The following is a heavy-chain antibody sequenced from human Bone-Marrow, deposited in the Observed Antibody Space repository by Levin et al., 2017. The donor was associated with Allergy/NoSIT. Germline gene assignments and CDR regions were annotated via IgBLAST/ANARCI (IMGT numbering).Heavy chain of an antibody. Sequence: LRLSCTVSGGSISSDGNYWSWIRQHPEKGLEWIGYIYYSGTTYYNPSLKSRVTISIDGSKNQFSLQLRSVSAADTAVYYCARASGLAAPSFDYWGQGALVTVSS. CDR2: IYYSGTT. CDR1: GGSISSDGNY. J-gene: IGHJ4*02. V-gene: IGHV4-31*03. D-gene: IGHD6-13*01. CDR3: ARASGLAAPSFDY.